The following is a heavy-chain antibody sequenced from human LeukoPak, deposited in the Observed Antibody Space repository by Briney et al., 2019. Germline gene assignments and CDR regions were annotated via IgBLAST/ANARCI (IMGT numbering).Heavy chain of an antibody. V-gene: IGHV3-53*01. J-gene: IGHJ6*04. CDR3: ARDSLDVVRGVIPRAYYYYGMDV. D-gene: IGHD3-10*01. CDR2: IYSGGST. Sequence: GGSLRLSCAASGFTVSSNYMSWVRQAPGKGLEWVSVIYSGGSTYYADSVKGRFTISRDNSKNTLYLQMNSLRAEDTAVYYCARDSLDVVRGVIPRAYYYYGMDVWGKGTTVTVSS. CDR1: GFTVSSNY.